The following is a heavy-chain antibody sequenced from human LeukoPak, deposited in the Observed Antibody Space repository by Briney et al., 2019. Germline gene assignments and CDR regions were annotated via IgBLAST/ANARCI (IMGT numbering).Heavy chain of an antibody. D-gene: IGHD5-24*01. Sequence: GRSLRLSCAASGFTFSSYGMHWVRQAPGKGLERVAVIWYDGSNKYYADSVKGRFTISRDNSKNTLYLQMNSLRAEDTAVYYCAKDGVPWLQLDRIGDLRNWGQGTLVTVSS. CDR3: AKDGVPWLQLDRIGDLRN. J-gene: IGHJ4*02. CDR2: IWYDGSNK. V-gene: IGHV3-33*06. CDR1: GFTFSSYG.